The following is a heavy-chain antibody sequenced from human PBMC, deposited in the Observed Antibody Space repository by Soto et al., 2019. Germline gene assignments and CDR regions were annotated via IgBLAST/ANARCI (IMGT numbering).Heavy chain of an antibody. CDR2: IYYSGST. Sequence: SETLSLTCTVSGGSISSYYWSWIRQPPGRGLEWIGYIYYSGSTNYNPSLKSRVIISVDTSKNQFSLKLSSVTVADTAVYYCARLLGRGTYVPDYWGQGTLVTVSS. D-gene: IGHD3-10*02. J-gene: IGHJ4*02. CDR1: GGSISSYY. CDR3: ARLLGRGTYVPDY. V-gene: IGHV4-59*01.